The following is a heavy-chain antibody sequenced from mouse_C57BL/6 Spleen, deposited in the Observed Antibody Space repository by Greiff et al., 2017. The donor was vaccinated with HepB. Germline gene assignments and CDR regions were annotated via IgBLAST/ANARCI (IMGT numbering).Heavy chain of an antibody. J-gene: IGHJ4*01. V-gene: IGHV5-17*01. D-gene: IGHD2-1*01. CDR2: ISSGSSNI. CDR3: AGLWYPYYYAMGY. CDR1: GFTFSDYG. Sequence: EVKLVEPGGGLVKPGGSLKLSCAASGFTFSDYGLHWVRQAPEKGLEWVAYISSGSSNIYYADTVKGRFTISIDNAKNTLFLQMTSLRSEDSAMYYCAGLWYPYYYAMGYWGQGTSVTVSS.